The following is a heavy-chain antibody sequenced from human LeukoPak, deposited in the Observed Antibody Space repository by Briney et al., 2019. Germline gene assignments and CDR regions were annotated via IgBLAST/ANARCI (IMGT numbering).Heavy chain of an antibody. CDR2: IYYSGST. Sequence: SETLSLTCTVSGGSISSSSYYWGWIRQPPGKGLEWIGSIYYSGSTYYNPSLKSRVTISVDTSKNQFSLKLSSVTAADTAVYYCARTLGALDAFDIWGQGTMVTVSS. CDR1: GGSISSSSYY. J-gene: IGHJ3*02. D-gene: IGHD1-26*01. V-gene: IGHV4-39*01. CDR3: ARTLGALDAFDI.